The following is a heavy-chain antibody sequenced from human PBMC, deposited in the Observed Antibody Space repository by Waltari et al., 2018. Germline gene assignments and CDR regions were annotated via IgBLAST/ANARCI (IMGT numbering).Heavy chain of an antibody. J-gene: IGHJ4*02. D-gene: IGHD4-17*01. Sequence: QVQLVQSGAEVKKPGSSVKVSCKASGGTFSSYAISWVRQAPGQGLEWMGGIIPIFGTANYAQKFQGRVTITADTSTDTAYMELSSLRSEDTAVYYCATQGYGAQRPLDGYWGQGTLVTVSS. V-gene: IGHV1-69*13. CDR3: ATQGYGAQRPLDGY. CDR2: IIPIFGTA. CDR1: GGTFSSYA.